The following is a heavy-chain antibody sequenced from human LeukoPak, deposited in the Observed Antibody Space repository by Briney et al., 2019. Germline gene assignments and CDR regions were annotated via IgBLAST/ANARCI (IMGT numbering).Heavy chain of an antibody. D-gene: IGHD3-22*01. CDR1: GVTFISSG. V-gene: IGHV3-30*18. J-gene: IGHJ4*02. CDR3: AKDLYYYDSSGYLIDY. Sequence: GRSLRLSCAVSGVTFISSGMHWVRQAPGKGLEWVAVISYDGSNKYYADSVKGRFTISRDNSKNTLYLQMNSLRAEDTAVYYCAKDLYYYDSSGYLIDYWGQGTLVTVSS. CDR2: ISYDGSNK.